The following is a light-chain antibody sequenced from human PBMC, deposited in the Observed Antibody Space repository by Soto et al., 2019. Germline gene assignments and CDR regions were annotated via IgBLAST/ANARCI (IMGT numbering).Light chain of an antibody. J-gene: IGKJ5*01. CDR1: QSVSKY. CDR3: QQRSNWPIT. V-gene: IGKV3-11*01. CDR2: DAS. Sequence: EIVLTQSPATLSLSPGERVTLSCRTSQSVSKYFAWYQQKPGRAPRLLICDASSRATGIPARFIGSGSGTDFTLTISSLEPEDFAIYYCQQRSNWPITFGQGTRLEIK.